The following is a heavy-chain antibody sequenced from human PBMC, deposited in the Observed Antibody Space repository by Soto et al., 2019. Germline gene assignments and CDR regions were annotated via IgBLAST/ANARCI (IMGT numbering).Heavy chain of an antibody. Sequence: QVQLVQSGAEVKKPGASVKVSCKASGYTFTSYDINWVRQATGQGLEYLGWMNPNSGNTAYVQKFQGRVTMTWDTSITTAYMDLSSLRSEDTAVYFCARGIKYGAYSRWFDPWGQGTLVTVSS. CDR2: MNPNSGNT. CDR1: GYTFTSYD. CDR3: ARGIKYGAYSRWFDP. D-gene: IGHD4-17*01. V-gene: IGHV1-8*01. J-gene: IGHJ5*02.